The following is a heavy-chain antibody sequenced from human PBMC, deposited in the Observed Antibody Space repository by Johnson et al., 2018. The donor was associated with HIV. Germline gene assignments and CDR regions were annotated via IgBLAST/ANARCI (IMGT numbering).Heavy chain of an antibody. CDR3: ARDSATNDYGGKGDAFDI. CDR2: IWYDGSNK. D-gene: IGHD4-23*01. V-gene: IGHV3-30*19. CDR1: GFTFSSYG. Sequence: VQVVESGGGVVQPGRSLRLSCAASGFTFSSYGMHWVRQAPGKGLEWVAVIWYDGSNKYYADSVKGRFTISRDNSKNTLYLQMNSLRAEDTAVYYCARDSATNDYGGKGDAFDIWGQGTMV. J-gene: IGHJ3*02.